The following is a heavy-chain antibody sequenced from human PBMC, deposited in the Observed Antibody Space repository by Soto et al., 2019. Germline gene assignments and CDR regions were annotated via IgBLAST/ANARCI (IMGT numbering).Heavy chain of an antibody. CDR1: GCSIVNYW. D-gene: IGHD3-10*01. V-gene: IGHV5-10-1*01. Sequence: PGVPLRVSWKGSGCSIVNYWSSWMSKMHGKGLEWMGRIDPSDSYTNYSPSFQGHVTISADKSISTAYLQWSSLKASDTAMYYCARRYYGSGSYYTSGAFDYWGQGTLVTVSS. J-gene: IGHJ4*02. CDR3: ARRYYGSGSYYTSGAFDY. CDR2: IDPSDSYT.